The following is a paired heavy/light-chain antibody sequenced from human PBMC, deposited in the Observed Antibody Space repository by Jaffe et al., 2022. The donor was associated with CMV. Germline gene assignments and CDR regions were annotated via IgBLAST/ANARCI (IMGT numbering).Heavy chain of an antibody. V-gene: IGHV4-59*13. CDR3: AREVPYYNDRRTFDY. CDR1: GGSMRTYQ. D-gene: IGHD3-10*01. J-gene: IGHJ4*02. CDR2: IYYSGST. Sequence: QVQLQESGPGLVKPSETLSLTCTVSGGSMRTYQWNWIRQPPGKGLEWIGYIYYSGSTNYNPSLKSRVTISVDTSKNQISLKLRSVTAADTAVYYCAREVPYYNDRRTFDYWGQGTLVTVSS.
Light chain of an antibody. Sequence: QSVLTQPPSVSGAPGQRVTISCTGSSSNIGSIYDVHWYQLLPGTAPKLLIYGNSNRPSGVPDRFSGSKSGTSASLAITGLQAEDEADYYCQSYDSSLSAVIFGGGTKLTVL. V-gene: IGLV1-40*01. CDR3: QSYDSSLSAVI. CDR1: SSNIGSIYD. CDR2: GNS. J-gene: IGLJ2*01.